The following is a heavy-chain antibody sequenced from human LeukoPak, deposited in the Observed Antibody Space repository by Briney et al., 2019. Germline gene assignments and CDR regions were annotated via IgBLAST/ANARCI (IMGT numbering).Heavy chain of an antibody. Sequence: GGSLRLSCAASGFTFSSYAMSWVRQAPGKGLEWVAVIAYDGSNEFYADIVKGRLSISRDNSKNTLYLQMNSLRPEDTAVYYCAKSFYFGSGRNYYYYGMDVWGQGTTVTVSS. CDR1: GFTFSSYA. V-gene: IGHV3-30*18. D-gene: IGHD3-10*01. CDR2: IAYDGSNE. CDR3: AKSFYFGSGRNYYYYGMDV. J-gene: IGHJ6*01.